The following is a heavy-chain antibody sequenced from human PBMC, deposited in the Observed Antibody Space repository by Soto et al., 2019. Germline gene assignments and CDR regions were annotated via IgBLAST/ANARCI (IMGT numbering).Heavy chain of an antibody. CDR1: GFTFDDYA. D-gene: IGHD2-2*01. CDR2: INWNSGSI. V-gene: IGHV3-9*01. J-gene: IGHJ2*01. Sequence: EVQLVESGGGLVQPGRSLRLSCAASGFTFDDYAMHWVRQAPGKGLEWVSGINWNSGSIGYADSVKGRFTISRDNAKNPLQLQMNSVSEQDTGLYYCAKDKNPADDLVLVSASFDLWGRGTLVTGSS. CDR3: AKDKNPADDLVLVSASFDL.